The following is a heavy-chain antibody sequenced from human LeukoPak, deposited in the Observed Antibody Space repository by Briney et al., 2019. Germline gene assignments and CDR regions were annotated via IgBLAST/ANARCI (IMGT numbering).Heavy chain of an antibody. CDR2: TYYRSKWYN. J-gene: IGHJ6*02. CDR3: AREGIVGATLDYYGMDV. D-gene: IGHD1-26*01. V-gene: IGHV6-1*01. CDR1: GDSVSSNSAA. Sequence: SQTLSLTGAISGDSVSSNSAAWNWIRQSPSRGLEWLGRTYYRSKWYNDYAVSVKSRITINPDTSKNQFSLQLNSVTPEDTAVYYCAREGIVGATLDYYGMDVWGQGTTVTVSS.